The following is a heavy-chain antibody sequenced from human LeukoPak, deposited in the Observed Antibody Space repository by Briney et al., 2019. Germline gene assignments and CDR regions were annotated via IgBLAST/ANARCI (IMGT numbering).Heavy chain of an antibody. D-gene: IGHD3-10*01. CDR2: INPSGGST. J-gene: IGHJ4*02. CDR1: GYTFTSYY. V-gene: IGHV1-46*01. CDR3: ARDKGRFGELKDPDY. Sequence: ASVKVPCKASGYTFTSYYMHWVRQAPGQGLEWMGIINPSGGSTSYAQKFQGRVTMTRDTSTSTVYMELSSLRSEDTAVYYCARDKGRFGELKDPDYWGQGTLVTVSS.